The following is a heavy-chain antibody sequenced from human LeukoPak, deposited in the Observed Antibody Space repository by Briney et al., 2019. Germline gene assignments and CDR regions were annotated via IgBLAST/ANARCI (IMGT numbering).Heavy chain of an antibody. CDR2: MNPNGGNT. CDR1: GYTFTSYD. CDR3: ARGGLDGSSWSYYYYYYMDV. Sequence: GASVKVSCKASGYTFTSYDINWVRQATGQGLEWMGWMNPNGGNTGYAQKFQDRVTITRNTSISTAYMELSSLRSEDTAVYYCARGGLDGSSWSYYYYYYMDVWGKGTTVTVSS. V-gene: IGHV1-8*03. J-gene: IGHJ6*03. D-gene: IGHD6-13*01.